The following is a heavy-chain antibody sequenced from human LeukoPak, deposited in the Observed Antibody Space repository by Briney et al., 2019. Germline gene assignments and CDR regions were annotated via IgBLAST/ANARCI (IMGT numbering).Heavy chain of an antibody. CDR3: ARDYSSSWPRRYFDY. CDR1: GYTFTSYY. V-gene: IGHV1-46*01. J-gene: IGHJ4*02. Sequence: ASVKVSCKASGYTFTSYYIHWVRQAPGRELEWMGIIDPSGDITSYAQKFQGRVTMTRDTSTSTVYMELSSLRSEDTAVYYCARDYSSSWPRRYFDYWGQGTLVTVSS. CDR2: IDPSGDIT. D-gene: IGHD6-13*01.